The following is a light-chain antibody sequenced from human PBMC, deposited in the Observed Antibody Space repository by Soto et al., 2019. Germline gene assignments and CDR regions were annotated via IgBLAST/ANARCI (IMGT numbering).Light chain of an antibody. V-gene: IGKV4-1*01. CDR1: QSIFYSSSNKNY. CDR3: QQRNSYPIT. Sequence: DIVMTQSPDSLAVSLGERATINCKSSQSIFYSSSNKNYLAWYQQKPRKAPEVLIFGASTLQSGVPSRFSGSGSGTEFTLTISSLQPEDFATYYCQQRNSYPITFGQGTRPEIK. J-gene: IGKJ5*01. CDR2: GAS.